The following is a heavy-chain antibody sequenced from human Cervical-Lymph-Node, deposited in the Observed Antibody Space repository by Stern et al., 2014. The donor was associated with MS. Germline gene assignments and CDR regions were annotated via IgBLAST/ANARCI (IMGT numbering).Heavy chain of an antibody. CDR2: IIAIFGAP. V-gene: IGHV1-69*06. D-gene: IGHD6-19*01. CDR3: ARGKQWLYTTIPPFDY. J-gene: IGHJ4*02. CDR1: GGTFSSHA. Sequence: MQLVESRPEVKKPGSSVKVSCKASGGTFSSHAISWVRQAPGRGLEWVGGIIAIFGAPRYSQKFQGRVTITADKSTNTAYMELTSLRSDDTAVFYCARGKQWLYTTIPPFDYWGQGTLVIVSS.